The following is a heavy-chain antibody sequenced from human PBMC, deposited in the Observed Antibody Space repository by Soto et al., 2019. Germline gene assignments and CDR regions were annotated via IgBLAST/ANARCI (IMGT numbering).Heavy chain of an antibody. CDR3: ARERYWAYYYGSGSYSGMDV. Sequence: PSETLSLTCTVSGGSVSSDSYYWNWIRQPPGKGLEWIGYIYYSGSTNYNPSLKSRVTISVDTSKNQFSLKLSSVTAADTAVYYCARERYWAYYYGSGSYSGMDVWGQGTTVTVSS. CDR1: GGSVSSDSYY. D-gene: IGHD3-10*01. J-gene: IGHJ6*02. V-gene: IGHV4-61*01. CDR2: IYYSGST.